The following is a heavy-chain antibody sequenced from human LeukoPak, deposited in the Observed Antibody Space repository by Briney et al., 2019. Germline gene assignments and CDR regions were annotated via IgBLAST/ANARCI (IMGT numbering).Heavy chain of an antibody. CDR1: GFTFSSYS. CDR3: ARDLSHYIWGSYRFDY. J-gene: IGHJ4*02. CDR2: ISSSSSTI. Sequence: GGSLRLSCAASGFTFSSYSMNWVRQAPGKGLEGVSYISSSSSTIYYADSVKGRFTISRDNAKNSLYLQMNSLRDEDTAVYYCARDLSHYIWGSYRFDYWGQGTLVTVSS. V-gene: IGHV3-48*02. D-gene: IGHD3-16*02.